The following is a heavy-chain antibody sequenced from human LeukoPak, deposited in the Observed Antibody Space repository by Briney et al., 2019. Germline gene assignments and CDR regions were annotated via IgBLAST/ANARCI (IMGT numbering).Heavy chain of an antibody. CDR3: ARARHGYIYGYRPNELGHFFDY. D-gene: IGHD5-18*01. J-gene: IGHJ4*02. Sequence: SETLSLTCTVSGGSISRSGYYWGWIRQTPGKGLEWIGSIYYSGSTYYKSSFKSRVTISLDTSKNQFSLKLSSVTAADTAVYYCARARHGYIYGYRPNELGHFFDYWGQGTLVTVSS. CDR2: IYYSGST. CDR1: GGSISRSGYY. V-gene: IGHV4-39*07.